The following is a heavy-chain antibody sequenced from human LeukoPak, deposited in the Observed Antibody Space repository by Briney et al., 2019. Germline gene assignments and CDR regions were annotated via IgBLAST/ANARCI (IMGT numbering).Heavy chain of an antibody. CDR1: GFTFSNYV. D-gene: IGHD5-12*01. CDR2: IRDAGGGK. CDR3: ARFSGYEDYYYGMDV. J-gene: IGHJ6*04. Sequence: PGGSLRLSCAASGFTFSNYVMSWVRQAPGKGLEWVSNIRDAGGGKYYADSVKGRFTISRDNSKNTLYLQMNSLRAEDTAVYYCARFSGYEDYYYGMDVWGKGTTVTVSS. V-gene: IGHV3-7*03.